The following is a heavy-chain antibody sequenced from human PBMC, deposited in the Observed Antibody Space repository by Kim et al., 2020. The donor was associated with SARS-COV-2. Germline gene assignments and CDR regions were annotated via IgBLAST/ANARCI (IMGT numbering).Heavy chain of an antibody. Sequence: GGSLRLSCAASGFTFSSYDMHWVRQATGKGLEWVSAIGTAGDTYYPGSVKGRFTISRENAKNSLYLQMNSLRAGDTAVYYCARATSGMVRGSGDYYGMDVWGQGTTVTVSS. CDR1: GFTFSSYD. J-gene: IGHJ6*02. CDR3: ARATSGMVRGSGDYYGMDV. D-gene: IGHD3-10*01. CDR2: IGTAGDT. V-gene: IGHV3-13*01.